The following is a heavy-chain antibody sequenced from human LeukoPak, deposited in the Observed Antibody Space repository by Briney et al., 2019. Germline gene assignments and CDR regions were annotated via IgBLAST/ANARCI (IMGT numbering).Heavy chain of an antibody. Sequence: PGGSLRLSCAASGFTFSGSAMHWVRQASGKGLEWVGRIRSKANSYATAYAASVKGRFTISRDDSKNMAYLQMNSLKTEDTAVYYCTRLQRDYYDSSGYYAFDIWGQGTMVTVSS. D-gene: IGHD3-22*01. CDR2: IRSKANSYAT. J-gene: IGHJ3*02. CDR3: TRLQRDYYDSSGYYAFDI. V-gene: IGHV3-73*01. CDR1: GFTFSGSA.